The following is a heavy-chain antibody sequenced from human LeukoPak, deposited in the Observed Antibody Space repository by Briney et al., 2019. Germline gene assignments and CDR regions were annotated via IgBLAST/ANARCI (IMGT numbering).Heavy chain of an antibody. CDR1: GYRFTNYW. V-gene: IGHV5-51*01. Sequence: GESLKISCQASGYRFTNYWIGWVRQMPGKGLEFMGIIYPGDSDTRYSPSFQGQVIISADKSTSTAYLQWGSLKASDTAMYYCASAGITGNIPFDPWGQGTLVTVSS. D-gene: IGHD1-20*01. CDR2: IYPGDSDT. CDR3: ASAGITGNIPFDP. J-gene: IGHJ5*02.